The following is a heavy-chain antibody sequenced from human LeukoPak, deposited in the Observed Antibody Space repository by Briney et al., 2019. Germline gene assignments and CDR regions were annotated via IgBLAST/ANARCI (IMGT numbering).Heavy chain of an antibody. J-gene: IGHJ4*02. CDR1: GGTFSSYA. D-gene: IGHD3-10*01. Sequence: ASVKVSCKASGGTFSSYAISWVRQAPGQGLEWMGGIIPIFGTANYAQKFQGRVTITTDESTSTAYMELSSLRSEDTAVYYCARRKLSGSGSYYTQFDYWGQGTLVTVSS. CDR3: ARRKLSGSGSYYTQFDY. CDR2: IIPIFGTA. V-gene: IGHV1-69*05.